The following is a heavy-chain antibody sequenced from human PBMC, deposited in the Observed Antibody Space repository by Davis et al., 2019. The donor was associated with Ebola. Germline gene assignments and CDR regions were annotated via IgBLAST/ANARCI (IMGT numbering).Heavy chain of an antibody. CDR2: ISYDGSNK. Sequence: GGSLRLSCAASGFTFSSYAMHWVRQAPGKGLEWVAVISYDGSNKYYADSVKGRFTISRDNSKNTLYLQMNSLRAEDTAVYYCAKVGGYSGYGPGGLYYGMDVWGQGTTVTVSS. D-gene: IGHD5-12*01. V-gene: IGHV3-30-3*01. CDR3: AKVGGYSGYGPGGLYYGMDV. CDR1: GFTFSSYA. J-gene: IGHJ6*02.